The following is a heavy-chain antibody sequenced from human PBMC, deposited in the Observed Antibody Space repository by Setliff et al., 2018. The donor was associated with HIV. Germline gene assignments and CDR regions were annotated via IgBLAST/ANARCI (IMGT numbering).Heavy chain of an antibody. V-gene: IGHV4-38-2*02. CDR1: GYFISSGYY. CDR2: INHSGST. CDR3: ARQAYDLVPFDFQK. D-gene: IGHD3-22*01. J-gene: IGHJ1*01. Sequence: SETLSLTCIVSGYFISSGYYWGWIRQLPGKGLDWMGTINHSGSTYYSPSLKSRVNISVDTSKNHFSLKLSSVTAADPAVYYCARQAYDLVPFDFQKWGRGTLVTVSS.